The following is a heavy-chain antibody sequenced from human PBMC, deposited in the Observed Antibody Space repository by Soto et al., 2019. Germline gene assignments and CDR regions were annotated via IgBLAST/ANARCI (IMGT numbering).Heavy chain of an antibody. V-gene: IGHV1-8*01. J-gene: IGHJ3*01. CDR1: GYTFTSND. CDR2: MNPQSGNT. CDR3: ARGTRVVGL. D-gene: IGHD3-16*02. Sequence: QVQLLQSGAEVKEPGASVKVSCRASGYTFTSNDLNWVRQATGQGLEWMGWMNPQSGNTGYAQKFQGRVTMTRNTSTSTGYMDLRGLTYEDTAVYYCARGTRVVGLWGQGTMVTVSS.